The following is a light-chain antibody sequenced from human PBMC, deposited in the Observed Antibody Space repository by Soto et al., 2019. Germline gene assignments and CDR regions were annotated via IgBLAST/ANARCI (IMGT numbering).Light chain of an antibody. Sequence: DIVMTQNPLSLSVTPGQPASISCQSSQTLLHNDGKTYLYWYLQKPGQPPHLLIYEVSKRFSGVPDRFSGSGSGTDFTLKISRVEAEDVGVYYCMKAIHLPLNFGGGTKVEIK. CDR2: EVS. J-gene: IGKJ4*01. CDR3: MKAIHLPLN. CDR1: QTLLHNDGKTY. V-gene: IGKV2D-29*01.